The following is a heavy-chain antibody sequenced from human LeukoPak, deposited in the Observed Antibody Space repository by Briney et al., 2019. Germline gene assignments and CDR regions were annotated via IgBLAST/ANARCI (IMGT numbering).Heavy chain of an antibody. CDR2: ISSDGDST. D-gene: IGHD3-10*01. J-gene: IGHJ4*02. CDR3: VKRTGSGTYYDY. V-gene: IGHV3-64D*06. CDR1: GFTFTSYA. Sequence: GGSLRLSCSASGFTFTSYAMHWVRQAPGEGLEYVSAISSDGDSTYYADSVKGRFTISRDNSKNTLYLQMSSLRAEDTAIYYCVKRTGSGTYYDYWGQGTLVTVSS.